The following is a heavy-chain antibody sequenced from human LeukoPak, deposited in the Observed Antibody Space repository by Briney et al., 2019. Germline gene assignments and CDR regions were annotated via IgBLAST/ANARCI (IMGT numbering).Heavy chain of an antibody. J-gene: IGHJ4*02. V-gene: IGHV3-48*02. CDR3: ARDRGPDSKDFWSGGIDY. CDR2: ISSSSSTI. CDR1: GFTFSSYS. Sequence: GGSLRLSCAASGFTFSSYSMNWVRQAPGKGLEWVSYISSSSSTIYYADSVKGRFTISRDNAKNSLYLQMNSLRDEDTAVYYCARDRGPDSKDFWSGGIDYWGQGTLVTVSS. D-gene: IGHD3-3*01.